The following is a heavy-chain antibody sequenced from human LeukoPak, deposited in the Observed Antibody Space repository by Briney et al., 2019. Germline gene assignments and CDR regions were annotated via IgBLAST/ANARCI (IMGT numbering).Heavy chain of an antibody. V-gene: IGHV3-74*01. Sequence: PGGSLRLSCAASGFTFSNYWMHWVRQAPGKGLVWVSRIKSDGSSTTYGDSVKGRFTISRGNAKNTLYLQMNSLRAEDTAVYYCARDMTTVGYWGQGTLVTVSS. J-gene: IGHJ4*02. D-gene: IGHD4-17*01. CDR3: ARDMTTVGY. CDR1: GFTFSNYW. CDR2: IKSDGSST.